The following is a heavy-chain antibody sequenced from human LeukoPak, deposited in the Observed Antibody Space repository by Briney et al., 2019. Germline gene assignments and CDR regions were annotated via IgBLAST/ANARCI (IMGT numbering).Heavy chain of an antibody. Sequence: GGSLRLSCAASGFTVTTLAMTWVRQAPGKGLEWVSVIGESDGRTYYADSVKGRFTISRDSAKNTLYLQMNSLRAEDTAVYYCARGSYYGSGTYYSPSSYWGQGTRVTVSS. V-gene: IGHV3-23*01. J-gene: IGHJ4*02. CDR2: IGESDGRT. CDR1: GFTVTTLA. CDR3: ARGSYYGSGTYYSPSSY. D-gene: IGHD3-10*01.